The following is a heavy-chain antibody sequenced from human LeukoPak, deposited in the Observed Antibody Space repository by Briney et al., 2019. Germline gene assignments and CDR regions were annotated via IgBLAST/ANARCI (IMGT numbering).Heavy chain of an antibody. CDR1: GFTFSSYA. V-gene: IGHV3-23*01. Sequence: GGSLRLSCAASGFTFSSYAMGWVRQAPGKGLEWVSAISGSGGSTYYADSVKGRFTISRDNSKNTLYLQMNSLRAEDTAVYYCAKVGEYYDYVWGSYRTIGNWFDPWGQGTLVTVSS. CDR3: AKVGEYYDYVWGSYRTIGNWFDP. CDR2: ISGSGGST. D-gene: IGHD3-16*02. J-gene: IGHJ5*02.